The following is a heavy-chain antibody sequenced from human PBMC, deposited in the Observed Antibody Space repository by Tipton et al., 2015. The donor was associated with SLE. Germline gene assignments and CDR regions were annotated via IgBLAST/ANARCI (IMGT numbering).Heavy chain of an antibody. CDR3: ASPDPY. CDR2: IYYSGST. V-gene: IGHV4-59*11. CDR1: GGSISSHY. Sequence: TLSLTCAVYGGSISSHYWSWIRQPPGKGLEWIGYIYYSGSTNYNPSLKSRVTISVDTSKNQFSLKLSSVTAADTAVYYCASPDPYWGQGTMVTVSS. J-gene: IGHJ3*01.